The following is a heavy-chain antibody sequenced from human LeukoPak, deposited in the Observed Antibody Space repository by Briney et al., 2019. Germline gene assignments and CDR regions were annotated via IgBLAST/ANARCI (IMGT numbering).Heavy chain of an antibody. CDR2: ISSSSSYI. Sequence: GGSLRLSCAASGFTFSSYSMNWVRQAPGKGLEWVSSISSSSSYIYYADSVKGRFTISRDNAKNSLYLQMNSLRDEDTAVYYCARGDEYSSSSVADYWGQGTLVTVSS. CDR3: ARGDEYSSSSVADY. V-gene: IGHV3-21*01. J-gene: IGHJ4*02. CDR1: GFTFSSYS. D-gene: IGHD6-6*01.